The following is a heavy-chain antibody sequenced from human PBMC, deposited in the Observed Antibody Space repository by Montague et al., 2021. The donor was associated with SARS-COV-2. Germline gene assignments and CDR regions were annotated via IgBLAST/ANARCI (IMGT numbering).Heavy chain of an antibody. CDR2: ISSSGGGSTK. J-gene: IGHJ6*02. Sequence: SLRLSCAASGFIFSSYEMNWVRQAPGQGLEWISYISSSGGGSTKXYTDSVKGRFTISRDNAKNSLYLQMNSLRVEDTAIYHCARDRDWDDWCGMDVWGQGTTVTVSS. CDR3: ARDRDWDDWCGMDV. CDR1: GFIFSSYE. D-gene: IGHD2-21*01. V-gene: IGHV3-48*03.